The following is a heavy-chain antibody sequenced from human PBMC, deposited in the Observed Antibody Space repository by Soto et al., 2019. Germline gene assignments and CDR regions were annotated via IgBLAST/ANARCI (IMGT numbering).Heavy chain of an antibody. CDR1: GFTFSSYA. J-gene: IGHJ5*02. D-gene: IGHD3-16*01. Sequence: GGSLRLSCAASGFTFSSYAMHWVRQAPGKGLEWVAVISYDGSNKYYADSVKGRFTISRDNSKNTLYLQMNSLRAEDTAVYYCARGGDVGEDGYFNWLNPWGKGTLVTVSS. CDR2: ISYDGSNK. CDR3: ARGGDVGEDGYFNWLNP. V-gene: IGHV3-30*04.